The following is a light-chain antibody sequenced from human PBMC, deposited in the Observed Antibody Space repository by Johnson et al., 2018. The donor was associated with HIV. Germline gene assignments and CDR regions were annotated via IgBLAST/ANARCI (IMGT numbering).Light chain of an antibody. CDR2: ENN. Sequence: QSVLTQPPSVSAAPGQKVTISCSGTSSNIGNNHVSWYQQLPGTAPKLLIFENNKRPSGIPDRFSGSKSGTSATLGITGLQTGDEADYYCGTWDNSLSTGGVVGTGTKVTVL. J-gene: IGLJ1*01. CDR3: GTWDNSLSTGGV. V-gene: IGLV1-51*02. CDR1: SSNIGNNH.